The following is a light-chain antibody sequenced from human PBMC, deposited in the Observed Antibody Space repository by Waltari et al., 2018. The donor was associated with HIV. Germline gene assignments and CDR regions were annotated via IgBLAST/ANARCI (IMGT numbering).Light chain of an antibody. J-gene: IGKJ1*01. CDR1: QSIGVW. V-gene: IGKV1-5*03. CDR2: KAS. Sequence: DLQMNQSPSTLSASVGDIVTITCRASQSIGVWLAWYQQKPGKAPKFLISKASSLESGVPSRFSGSGAATEFTLTISSLQPDDFATYFCQEYTTYLGTFGQGTKVEIK. CDR3: QEYTTYLGT.